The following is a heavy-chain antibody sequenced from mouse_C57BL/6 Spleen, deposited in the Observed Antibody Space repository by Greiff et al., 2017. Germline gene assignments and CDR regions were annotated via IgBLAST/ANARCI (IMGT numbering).Heavy chain of an antibody. J-gene: IGHJ3*01. CDR2: IYPSDSET. Sequence: QVQLQQPGAELVRPGSSVKLSCKASGYTFTSYWMDWVKQRPGQGLEWIGNIYPSDSETHYNQKFKDKATLTVDKSSSTAYMQLSSLTSEDSAVYYCARLGYRGYDVWFAYWGQGTLVTVSA. CDR3: ARLGYRGYDVWFAY. V-gene: IGHV1-61*01. CDR1: GYTFTSYW. D-gene: IGHD2-2*01.